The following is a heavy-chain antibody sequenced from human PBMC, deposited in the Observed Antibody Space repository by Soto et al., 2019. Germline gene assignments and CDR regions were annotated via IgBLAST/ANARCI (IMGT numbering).Heavy chain of an antibody. D-gene: IGHD6-13*01. CDR1: VFSFSNYD. J-gene: IGHJ4*02. CDR2: ISGRGSST. V-gene: IGHV3-23*01. CDR3: AKGNIVAGAIRYDLDY. Sequence: EVQLLNSGGGLVQPGGSLRLSCAASVFSFSNYDMNWVRQAPVKGLEWVSAISGRGSSTYYADSVKGRFTISRDDSKNTAYLQMNSLRTEDTAVYYCAKGNIVAGAIRYDLDYWGQGTLVTVSS.